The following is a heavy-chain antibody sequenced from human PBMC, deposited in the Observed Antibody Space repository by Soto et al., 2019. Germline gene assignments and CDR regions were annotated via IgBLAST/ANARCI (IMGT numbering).Heavy chain of an antibody. CDR3: AREGAVAGSQDF. Sequence: PGGSLRLCCAASGFMFSDYGMHWVRQAPGKGLEWVAIIWYDGSSKYYSDSVKGRFTISRDNSNNTLYLQMNSLRVEDTAVYFCAREGAVAGSQDFWGQGTLVTVSS. D-gene: IGHD6-19*01. CDR2: IWYDGSSK. CDR1: GFMFSDYG. J-gene: IGHJ4*02. V-gene: IGHV3-33*01.